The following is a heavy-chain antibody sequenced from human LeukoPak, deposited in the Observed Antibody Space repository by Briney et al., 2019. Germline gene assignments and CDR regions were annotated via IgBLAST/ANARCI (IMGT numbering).Heavy chain of an antibody. CDR1: GYTFTGYY. D-gene: IGHD7-27*01. V-gene: IGHV1-2*02. J-gene: IGHJ4*02. CDR2: INPNSGGT. Sequence: VASVKVSCKAFGYTFTGYYMHWVRQAPGQRLEWMGWINPNSGGTNYAQKFQGRVTMTRDTSISTAYMELSRLTSDDTAVYYCARGKDWGPYWGQGTLVTVSS. CDR3: ARGKDWGPY.